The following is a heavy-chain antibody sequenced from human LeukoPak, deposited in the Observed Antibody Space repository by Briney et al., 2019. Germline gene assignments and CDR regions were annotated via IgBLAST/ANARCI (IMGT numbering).Heavy chain of an antibody. V-gene: IGHV3-74*01. J-gene: IGHJ4*02. Sequence: GGSLRLSCAASGFTFSNYWMHWVRQAPGKGLVWVSRINSDGINTSYADSVKGRFTISRDNAKNTLNLQMNSLRAEDTAVYYCARAPEGYCSGGSCMPQYFDYWGQGTLVTVSS. CDR1: GFTFSNYW. CDR2: INSDGINT. D-gene: IGHD2-15*01. CDR3: ARAPEGYCSGGSCMPQYFDY.